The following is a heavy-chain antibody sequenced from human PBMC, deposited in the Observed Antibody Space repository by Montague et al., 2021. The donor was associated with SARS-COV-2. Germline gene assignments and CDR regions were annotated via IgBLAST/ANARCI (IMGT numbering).Heavy chain of an antibody. Sequence: SETLSLTSTVSGGSISSSSYYWGWIRQPPGKGLEWIGSIYYSGSTYYNPSLKSRVTISVDTSKNQFSLKLSSVTAADTAVYYFARHKRPIYCSGGSCYSKGGWFDPWGQGTLVTVSS. CDR1: GGSISSSSYY. J-gene: IGHJ5*02. CDR3: ARHKRPIYCSGGSCYSKGGWFDP. D-gene: IGHD2-15*01. CDR2: IYYSGST. V-gene: IGHV4-39*01.